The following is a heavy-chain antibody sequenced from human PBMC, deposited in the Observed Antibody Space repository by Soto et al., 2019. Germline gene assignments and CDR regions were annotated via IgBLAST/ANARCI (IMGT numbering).Heavy chain of an antibody. V-gene: IGHV4-31*03. CDR3: ARVGRDIVVVVAAYDAFDI. J-gene: IGHJ3*02. CDR1: GGSISSGGYY. D-gene: IGHD2-15*01. Sequence: TLSLTCTVSGGSISSGGYYWSWIRQHPGKGLEWIGYIYYSWSTYYNPSLKSRVTISVDTSKNQFSLKLSSVTAADTAVYYCARVGRDIVVVVAAYDAFDIWGQGTMVTVSS. CDR2: IYYSWST.